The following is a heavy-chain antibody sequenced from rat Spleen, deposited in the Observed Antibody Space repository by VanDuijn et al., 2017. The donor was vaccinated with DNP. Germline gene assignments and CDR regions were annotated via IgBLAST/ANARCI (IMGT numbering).Heavy chain of an antibody. CDR2: ISSGGDT. D-gene: IGHD1-1*01. CDR1: GFSLTSYG. Sequence: QVQLKESGPGLVQPSQTLSPTCTVSGFSLTSYGVSWARQPPGKGLEWIATISSGGDTDYNSALKSRLSISRDTSKNQVFLKMNSLQIEDTATYFCSREGQPYYSMDAWGQGTSVTVSS. V-gene: IGHV2S12*01. CDR3: SREGQPYYSMDA. J-gene: IGHJ4*01.